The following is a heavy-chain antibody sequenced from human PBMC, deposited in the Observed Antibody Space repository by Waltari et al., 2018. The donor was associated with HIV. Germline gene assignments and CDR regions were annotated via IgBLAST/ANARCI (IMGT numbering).Heavy chain of an antibody. CDR3: ATRGGKEADGTAKIDG. V-gene: IGHV3-23*01. J-gene: IGHJ4*02. CDR2: IGGIDGNK. Sequence: EVQLLESGGGLVQPGGSLRLSCAASGFTFRIYAMTWVRQAPGKGLEWISLIGGIDGNKYYADSVKGRFTISRDNSKNTLYLEMNSLQTDDTAIYYCATRGGKEADGTAKIDGWGQGTLVTVSS. D-gene: IGHD6-13*01. CDR1: GFTFRIYA.